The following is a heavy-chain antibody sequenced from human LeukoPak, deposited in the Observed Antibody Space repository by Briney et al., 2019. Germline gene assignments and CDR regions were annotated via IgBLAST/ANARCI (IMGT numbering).Heavy chain of an antibody. CDR2: INPSGGST. D-gene: IGHD2-8*01. CDR1: GYTFTSYY. CDR3: ARGSVSGVGYYYYYMDV. V-gene: IGHV1-46*01. Sequence: ASVKVSCKASGYTFTSYYMHWVRQAPGQGLEWMGIINPSGGSTSYAQKFQGRVTMTRDTFTSTVYMELSSLRSEDTAVYYCARGSVSGVGYYYYYMDVWGKGTTVTVSS. J-gene: IGHJ6*03.